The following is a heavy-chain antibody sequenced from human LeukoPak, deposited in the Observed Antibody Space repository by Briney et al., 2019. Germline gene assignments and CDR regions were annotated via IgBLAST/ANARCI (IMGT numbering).Heavy chain of an antibody. V-gene: IGHV1-2*06. CDR1: GYTFTGYY. CDR2: INPNTGDT. D-gene: IGHD1-26*01. Sequence: ASVKVSCKAFGYTFTGYYMHWVRQAPGQGLEWMGRINPNTGDTNLAQKFQGRVTMTRDTSIMTSHMELRWLRSGDTAVYYCARGRGSWGGDYFDHWGQGTLVTASS. J-gene: IGHJ4*02. CDR3: ARGRGSWGGDYFDH.